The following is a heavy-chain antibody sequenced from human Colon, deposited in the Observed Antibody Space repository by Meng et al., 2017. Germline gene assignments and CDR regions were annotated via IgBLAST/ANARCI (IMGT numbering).Heavy chain of an antibody. D-gene: IGHD4-17*01. CDR3: ARDRKHYGERGWFDP. CDR2: IYYSGST. Sequence: QVQLREAGPGLLQPSQTLSLTCTVSGGSISSGDYYWSWIRQPPGKGLEWIGYIYYSGSTYSNASLKSRVTISIDRSKNQFSLKLSSVTAADTAVYYCARDRKHYGERGWFDPWGQGTLVTVSS. CDR1: GGSISSGDYY. V-gene: IGHV4-30-4*01. J-gene: IGHJ5*02.